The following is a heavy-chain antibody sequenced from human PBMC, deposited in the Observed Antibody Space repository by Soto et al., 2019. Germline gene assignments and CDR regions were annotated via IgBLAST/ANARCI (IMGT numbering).Heavy chain of an antibody. CDR2: IYPGDSDT. CDR1: GYSFTTYW. CDR3: ARTSAAGKYYYGMDV. J-gene: IGHJ6*02. V-gene: IGHV5-51*01. Sequence: RGESLKISCKGSGYSFTTYWIGWVRQMPGKGLEWMGIIYPGDSDTRYSPSFQGQVTISADKSISTAYLQSSSLKASDTAIYYCARTSAAGKYYYGMDVWSRGTTVTVSS. D-gene: IGHD6-13*01.